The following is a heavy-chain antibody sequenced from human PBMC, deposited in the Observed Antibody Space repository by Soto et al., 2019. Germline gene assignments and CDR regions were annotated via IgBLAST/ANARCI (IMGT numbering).Heavy chain of an antibody. J-gene: IGHJ4*02. V-gene: IGHV1-3*01. CDR3: ARGDYYDIHDY. D-gene: IGHD3-22*01. Sequence: QVQLVQSGAEVKKPGASVKVSCKASGYTFTSYSMHWVRQAPGQRLEWMGWINAGNGNRKYSQKFQGRVTITRDTSASTAYMELSSLRSEDTAVYYCARGDYYDIHDYWGQGTLVTVSS. CDR2: INAGNGNR. CDR1: GYTFTSYS.